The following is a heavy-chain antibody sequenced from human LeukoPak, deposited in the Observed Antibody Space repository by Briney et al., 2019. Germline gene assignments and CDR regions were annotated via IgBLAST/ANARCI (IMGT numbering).Heavy chain of an antibody. V-gene: IGHV4-34*01. CDR1: GGSFSGYY. CDR3: ARATSYYYYDSSGYNY. D-gene: IGHD3-22*01. J-gene: IGHJ4*02. Sequence: PSETLSLTCAVYGGSFSGYYWSWIRQPPGKGLEWIGEINHSGGTNYNPSLKSRVTISVDTSKNQFSLKLSSVTAADTAVYYCARATSYYYYDSSGYNYWGQGTLVTVSS. CDR2: INHSGGT.